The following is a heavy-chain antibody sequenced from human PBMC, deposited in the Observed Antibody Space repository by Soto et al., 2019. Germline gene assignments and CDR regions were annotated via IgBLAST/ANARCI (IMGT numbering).Heavy chain of an antibody. Sequence: GGSLRLSCVASGFTFSSYAMSWVRQVPGKGLEWVSTISDAAGSAYYVDSVKGRFTISRDNSKKKLYLQMNSLRAEDSAVYNCARPYGGKIGDAPDLWGPGTMVTVSS. V-gene: IGHV3-23*01. CDR3: ARPYGGKIGDAPDL. D-gene: IGHD4-17*01. J-gene: IGHJ3*01. CDR2: ISDAAGSA. CDR1: GFTFSSYA.